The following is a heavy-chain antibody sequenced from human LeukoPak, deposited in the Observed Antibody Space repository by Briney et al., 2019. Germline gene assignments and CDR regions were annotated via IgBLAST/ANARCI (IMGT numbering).Heavy chain of an antibody. CDR2: INSNSGGT. CDR3: ARAGPLPYSSDTYNWLDP. D-gene: IGHD6-19*01. Sequence: ASVKVSCKASGFTFTDYYFHWVRLAPGQGLEWMGWINSNSGGTNYAQKFQGRVTMTRDTSISTAYMELNTLRSDDTAIYYCARAGPLPYSSDTYNWLDPWGQGTLVTVSS. J-gene: IGHJ5*02. CDR1: GFTFTDYY. V-gene: IGHV1-2*02.